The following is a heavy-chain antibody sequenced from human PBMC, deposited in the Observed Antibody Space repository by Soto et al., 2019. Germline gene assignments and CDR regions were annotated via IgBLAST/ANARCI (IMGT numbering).Heavy chain of an antibody. CDR2: IYPGDSDT. D-gene: IGHD3-10*01. CDR1: GYSFTIYW. Sequence: GESLKISCKGSGYSFTIYWIGWVRQMPGKGLEWMGIIYPGDSDTRYSPSFQGQVTISADKSISTAYLQWSSLKASDTAMYYCARXRHQAGVIYYYYYGMDVWGQGTTVTVSS. J-gene: IGHJ6*02. V-gene: IGHV5-51*01. CDR3: ARXRHQAGVIYYYYYGMDV.